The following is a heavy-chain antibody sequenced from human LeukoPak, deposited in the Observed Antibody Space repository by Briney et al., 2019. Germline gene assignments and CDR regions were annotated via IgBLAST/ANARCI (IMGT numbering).Heavy chain of an antibody. CDR2: INPSGGST. CDR3: ARSYGSGSYPHYYSGMDV. J-gene: IGHJ6*02. Sequence: EASVKVSCKASGYTFTSYYMHWVRQAPGQGLEWMGIINPSGGSTSYAQKFQGRVTMTRDTSTSTVYMELSSLRSEDTAVYYCARSYGSGSYPHYYSGMDVWGQGTTVTVSS. CDR1: GYTFTSYY. D-gene: IGHD3-10*01. V-gene: IGHV1-46*01.